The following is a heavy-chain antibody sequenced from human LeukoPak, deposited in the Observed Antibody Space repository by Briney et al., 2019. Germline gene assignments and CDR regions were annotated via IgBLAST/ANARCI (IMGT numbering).Heavy chain of an antibody. J-gene: IGHJ4*02. V-gene: IGHV4-4*07. CDR2: IYTSGST. CDR1: CGSISSYY. CDR3: AGGGTTVVDY. Sequence: SETLSLTCTVSCGSISSYYWSWIRQPAGKGLEWIGRIYTSGSTNYNPSLKSRVTMSVDTSKNQFSLKLNSVTAADTAVYYCAGGGTTVVDYWGQGTLVTVSS. D-gene: IGHD4-11*01.